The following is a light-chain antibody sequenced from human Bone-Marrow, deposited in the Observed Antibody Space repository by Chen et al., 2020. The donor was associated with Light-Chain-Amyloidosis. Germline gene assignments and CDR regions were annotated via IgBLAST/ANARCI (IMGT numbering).Light chain of an antibody. CDR3: SSYTITNTLV. V-gene: IGLV2-14*01. CDR2: EVT. Sequence: QAPPTQPSPVSCSPGQSITTSSTGTSSDVGGDNHVSWYQQHPDKAPKLMIYEVTNRPSWVPDRFSGSKSDNTASLTISGLQTEDEADYFCSSYTITNTLVFGSGTRVTVL. CDR1: SSDVGGDNH. J-gene: IGLJ1*01.